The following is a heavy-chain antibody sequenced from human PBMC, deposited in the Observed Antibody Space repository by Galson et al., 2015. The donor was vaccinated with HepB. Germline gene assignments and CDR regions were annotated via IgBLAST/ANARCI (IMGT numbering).Heavy chain of an antibody. D-gene: IGHD3-10*01. Sequence: LSLTCTVSGGSISSYYWSWIRQPPGKGLEWIGYIYYSGSTNYNPSLKSRVTISVDTSKNQFSLKLSSVTAADTAVYYCARQTVRGVLPLYYFDYWGQGTLVTVSS. CDR1: GGSISSYY. CDR2: IYYSGST. V-gene: IGHV4-59*08. CDR3: ARQTVRGVLPLYYFDY. J-gene: IGHJ4*02.